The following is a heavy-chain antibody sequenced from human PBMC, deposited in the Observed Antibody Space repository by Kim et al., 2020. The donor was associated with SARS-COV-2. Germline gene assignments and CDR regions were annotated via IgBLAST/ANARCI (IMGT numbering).Heavy chain of an antibody. V-gene: IGHV1-2*02. Sequence: YAQKFQGRVTMTRDTSISTAYMGMSRLRSDDTAVYYCARVYQQLVPGYFHHWGQGTLVTVSS. D-gene: IGHD6-13*01. J-gene: IGHJ1*01. CDR3: ARVYQQLVPGYFHH.